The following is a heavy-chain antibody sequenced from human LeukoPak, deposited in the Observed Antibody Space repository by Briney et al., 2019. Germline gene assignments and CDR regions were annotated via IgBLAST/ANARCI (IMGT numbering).Heavy chain of an antibody. Sequence: GSMRLSCAASGFNFSSYWMHWVRQTPGKGLVWVSPIISDDSSTSYADSVKGRFTISRDNTKNTLYLQMNSLRVEDTAVYYCAREMAYSSGRAFDIWGQGIMVTVSS. CDR2: IISDDSST. J-gene: IGHJ3*02. CDR3: AREMAYSSGRAFDI. V-gene: IGHV3-74*01. D-gene: IGHD6-19*01. CDR1: GFNFSSYW.